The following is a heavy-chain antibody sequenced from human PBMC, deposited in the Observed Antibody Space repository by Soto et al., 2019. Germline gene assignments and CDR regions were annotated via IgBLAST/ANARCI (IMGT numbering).Heavy chain of an antibody. V-gene: IGHV3-30*18. CDR2: ISYDGSNK. J-gene: IGHJ4*02. Sequence: QVQLVESGGGVVQPGRSLRLSCAASGFTFSSYGMHWVRQAPGKGLEWVAVISYDGSNKYYADSVKGRFTISRDNSKNTLYLQMNSLRAEDTAVYYCAKQRGREAITLPGGYWGQGTLVTVSS. D-gene: IGHD3-16*01. CDR1: GFTFSSYG. CDR3: AKQRGREAITLPGGY.